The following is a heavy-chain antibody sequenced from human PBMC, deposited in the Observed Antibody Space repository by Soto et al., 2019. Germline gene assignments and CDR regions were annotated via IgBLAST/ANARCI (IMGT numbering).Heavy chain of an antibody. D-gene: IGHD2-15*01. Sequence: EVQLVESGGGLVKPGGSLRLSCAASGFTFSSYSMHWVRQAPGKGLEWVSSISSSSSYIYYADSVQGRFTISRDNAKNSLYLQRNSLRAEDTAVYYCARDRRCSGGSCLDDWGQGTLVTVSS. CDR3: ARDRRCSGGSCLDD. CDR1: GFTFSSYS. V-gene: IGHV3-21*01. J-gene: IGHJ4*02. CDR2: ISSSSSYI.